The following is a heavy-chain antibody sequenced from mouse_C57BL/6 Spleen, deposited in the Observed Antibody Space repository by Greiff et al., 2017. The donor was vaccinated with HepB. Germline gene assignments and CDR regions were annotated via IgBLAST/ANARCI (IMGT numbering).Heavy chain of an antibody. Sequence: QVQLQQSGAELVKPGASVKISCKASGYAFSSYWMNWVKQRPGKGLEWIGQIYPGDGDTNYNGKFKGKATLTADKSSSTAYMQLSSLTSEDSAVYFCAREKSGYYSAWFAYWGQGTLVTVSA. CDR3: AREKSGYYSAWFAY. D-gene: IGHD2-3*01. CDR1: GYAFSSYW. J-gene: IGHJ3*01. CDR2: IYPGDGDT. V-gene: IGHV1-80*01.